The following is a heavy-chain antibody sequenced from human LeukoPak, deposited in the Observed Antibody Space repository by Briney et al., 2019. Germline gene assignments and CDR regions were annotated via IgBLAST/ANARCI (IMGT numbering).Heavy chain of an antibody. CDR1: GGTFSSYA. V-gene: IGHV1-69*05. Sequence: SVKVSCKASGGTFSSYAISWVRPAPGQGLEWMGGIIPIFGTANYAQKFQGRVTITTDESTSTAYMELSSLRSEDTAVYYCARVYSYGYDAFDIWGQGTMVTVSS. D-gene: IGHD5-18*01. CDR2: IIPIFGTA. CDR3: ARVYSYGYDAFDI. J-gene: IGHJ3*02.